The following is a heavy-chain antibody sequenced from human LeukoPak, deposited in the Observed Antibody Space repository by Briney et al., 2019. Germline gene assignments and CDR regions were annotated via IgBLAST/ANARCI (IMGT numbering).Heavy chain of an antibody. V-gene: IGHV3-23*01. CDR3: AKLTPGALNDY. D-gene: IGHD1-26*01. Sequence: GGSLRLSCAASGFTFSSYAMSWVRQAPGKGLEWVSGISGSGGTTYYADSVKGRFTISRDNSKNTLYLQMNSLRAEDTAVYFCAKLTPGALNDYWGQGTLVTVSS. J-gene: IGHJ4*02. CDR1: GFTFSSYA. CDR2: ISGSGGTT.